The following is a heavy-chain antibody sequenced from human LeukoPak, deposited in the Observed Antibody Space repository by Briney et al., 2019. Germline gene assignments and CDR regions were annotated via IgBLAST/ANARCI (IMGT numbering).Heavy chain of an antibody. CDR1: GFTFSSHD. V-gene: IGHV3-23*01. CDR2: ISGSGGST. D-gene: IGHD5-24*01. Sequence: GGSLSLSCTDSGFTFSSHDMNWVRQAPGKGLEWVSAISGSGGSTYYADSVKGRFTISRDNAKNSLYLQMNSLRAEDTAVYYCARSLETLKRFYWYFDLWGRGTLVTVSS. CDR3: ARSLETLKRFYWYFDL. J-gene: IGHJ2*01.